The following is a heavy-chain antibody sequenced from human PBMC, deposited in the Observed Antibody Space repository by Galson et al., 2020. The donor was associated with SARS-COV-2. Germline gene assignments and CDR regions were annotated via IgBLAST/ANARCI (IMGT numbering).Heavy chain of an antibody. Sequence: SETLSLTCTVSGGSISSSSYYWGWIRQPPGKGLEWIGSIYYSGSTYYNPSLKSRVTISVDTSKNQFSLKLSSVTAADTAVYYCARDTYDFWSGYYLGHFDYWGQGTLVTVSS. CDR2: IYYSGST. D-gene: IGHD3-3*01. V-gene: IGHV4-39*07. CDR3: ARDTYDFWSGYYLGHFDY. CDR1: GGSISSSSYY. J-gene: IGHJ4*02.